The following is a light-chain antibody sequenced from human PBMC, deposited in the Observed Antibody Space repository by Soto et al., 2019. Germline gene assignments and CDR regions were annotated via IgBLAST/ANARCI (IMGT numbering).Light chain of an antibody. V-gene: IGKV3-20*01. CDR1: QTISSSY. Sequence: DTVLAQFSRTPSLSPGERATLSCRASQTISSSYVAWYQQKPGQAPRLLIYGASSRATGIPDRFSGSGSGTDFTLTISRLEPEDFAVYYCQQYGSSRTFGQGTKVDIK. CDR2: GAS. CDR3: QQYGSSRT. J-gene: IGKJ1*01.